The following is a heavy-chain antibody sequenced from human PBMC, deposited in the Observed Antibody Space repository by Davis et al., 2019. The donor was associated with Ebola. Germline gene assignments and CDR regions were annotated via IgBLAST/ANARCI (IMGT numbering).Heavy chain of an antibody. CDR2: IYTGDSDT. Sequence: GESLKISCKGSGYSFTSHWIGWVRQMPGKGLEWMGIIYTGDSDTRYSPSFRGQVTISADKSIKTAFLQWSSLKASDTALYYCASLRRTITGMDDGFDMWGQGTMVTVSS. V-gene: IGHV5-51*01. CDR1: GYSFTSHW. CDR3: ASLRRTITGMDDGFDM. D-gene: IGHD2-8*02. J-gene: IGHJ3*02.